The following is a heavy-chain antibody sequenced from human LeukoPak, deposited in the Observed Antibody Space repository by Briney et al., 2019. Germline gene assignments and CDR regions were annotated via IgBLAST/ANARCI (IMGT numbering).Heavy chain of an antibody. J-gene: IGHJ4*02. CDR3: AKRITIRGALDY. CDR2: SSGSGGST. Sequence: GGSLRLSCAASGFTFTKYAMSWVRQAPGKGLEWVSASSGSGGSTYYTDSVKGRFTISRDNSKNTLYLQMNSLRVEDTAVYYCAKRITIRGALDYWGQGTLVTVSS. D-gene: IGHD3-9*01. V-gene: IGHV3-23*01. CDR1: GFTFTKYA.